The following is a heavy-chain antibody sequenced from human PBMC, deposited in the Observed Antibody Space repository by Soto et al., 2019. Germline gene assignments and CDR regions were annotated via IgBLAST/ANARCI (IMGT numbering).Heavy chain of an antibody. J-gene: IGHJ4*02. Sequence: GGSLRLSCAASGFTFSSYAMSWVRQAPGKGLEWVSAISGSGGSTYYADSVKGRFTISRDNSKNTLYLQMNSLGAEDTAVYYCAKDSLRIAAAGIFSDYWGQGTLVTVSS. CDR3: AKDSLRIAAAGIFSDY. CDR1: GFTFSSYA. D-gene: IGHD6-13*01. V-gene: IGHV3-23*01. CDR2: ISGSGGST.